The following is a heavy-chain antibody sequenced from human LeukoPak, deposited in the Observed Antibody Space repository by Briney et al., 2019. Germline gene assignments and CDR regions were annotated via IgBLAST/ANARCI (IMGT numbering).Heavy chain of an antibody. CDR3: ARGLGYCSGGSCYSHFAFDY. J-gene: IGHJ4*02. CDR1: GFTFTTYD. Sequence: PGGSLRLSCAASGFTFTTYDMNWVRQAPGKGLEWVSAISGGGGSTYYADSVKGRLTISRDNSKNTLYLQMNSLRAEDTAVYYCARGLGYCSGGSCYSHFAFDYWGQGTLVTVSS. D-gene: IGHD2-15*01. V-gene: IGHV3-23*01. CDR2: ISGGGGST.